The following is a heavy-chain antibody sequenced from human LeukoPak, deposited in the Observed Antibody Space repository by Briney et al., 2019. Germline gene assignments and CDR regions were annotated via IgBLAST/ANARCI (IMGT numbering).Heavy chain of an antibody. CDR1: LGTFSTSA. Sequence: LRVSCTASLGTFSTSAISWVRQAPGHGREWMGTIIPVCATANYAQKFRGTVTITTDKSPSTPYMELRTLTSEDTAVYYCATAESHDAFDNWGQGTLVTVSS. J-gene: IGHJ3*02. CDR3: ATAESHDAFDN. CDR2: IIPVCATA. V-gene: IGHV1-69*05.